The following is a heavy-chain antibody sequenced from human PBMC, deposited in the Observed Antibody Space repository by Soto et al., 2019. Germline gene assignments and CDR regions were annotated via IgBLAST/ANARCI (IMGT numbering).Heavy chain of an antibody. CDR2: IYYSGST. CDR1: GGSISSYC. Sequence: SETLSLTCTVSGGSISSYCWSWIRQPPGKGLEWIGYIYYSGSTNYNPSLKSRVTISVDTSKNQFSLKLSSVTAADTAVYYCARGGYSGYDWRTFDYWGQGTLVTVS. D-gene: IGHD5-12*01. CDR3: ARGGYSGYDWRTFDY. V-gene: IGHV4-59*01. J-gene: IGHJ4*02.